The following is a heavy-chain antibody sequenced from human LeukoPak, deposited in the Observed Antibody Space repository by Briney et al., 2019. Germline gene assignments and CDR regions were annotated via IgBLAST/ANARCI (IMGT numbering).Heavy chain of an antibody. CDR1: GFTFSSYW. V-gene: IGHV3-7*01. D-gene: IGHD3-3*01. Sequence: GGSLRLSCAASGFTFSSYWMSWVRQAPGKGLEWVANIKQDGSEKYYVDSVKGRLTISRDNAKNSLYLQMNSLRAEDTAVYYCARFGYDFWSGYYYYYYGMDVWGQGTTVTVSS. CDR2: IKQDGSEK. CDR3: ARFGYDFWSGYYYYYYGMDV. J-gene: IGHJ6*02.